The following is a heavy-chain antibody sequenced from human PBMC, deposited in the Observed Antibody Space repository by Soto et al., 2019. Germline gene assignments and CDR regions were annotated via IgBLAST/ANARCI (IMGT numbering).Heavy chain of an antibody. CDR2: IIPIFGTA. J-gene: IGHJ5*02. V-gene: IGHV1-69*13. CDR1: GGTFSSYA. D-gene: IGHD5-12*01. CDR3: AKGIVATIRGGNWFDP. Sequence: SVKVSCKASGGTFSSYAISWVRQAPGQGLEWMGGIIPIFGTANYAQKFQGRVAITADESTSTAYMELSSLRSEDTAVYYCAKGIVATIRGGNWFDPWGQGTLVTGSS.